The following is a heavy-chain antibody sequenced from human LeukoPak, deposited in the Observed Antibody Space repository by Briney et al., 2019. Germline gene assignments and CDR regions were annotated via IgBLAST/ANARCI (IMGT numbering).Heavy chain of an antibody. CDR1: GFTFSAYS. J-gene: IGHJ3*02. CDR3: ARDEAVMTTVLSDAFDI. V-gene: IGHV3-33*08. Sequence: GGSLRLSCAASGFTFSAYSMNWVRQAPGQGLEWVALIWYDGSKKFYTDSVKGRFTISRDNSKNTLYLQMNSLRAEDTAVYYCARDEAVMTTVLSDAFDIWGQGTMVTVSS. CDR2: IWYDGSKK. D-gene: IGHD4-17*01.